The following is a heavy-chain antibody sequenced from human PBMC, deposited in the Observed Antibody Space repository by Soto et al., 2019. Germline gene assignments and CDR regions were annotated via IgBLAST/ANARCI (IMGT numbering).Heavy chain of an antibody. CDR1: GYIFIHFW. CDR2: IDPTDSYV. D-gene: IGHD1-1*01. J-gene: IGHJ4*02. V-gene: IGHV5-10-1*01. CDR3: AVLLRGPPQDPTTLASPYFDH. Sequence: PGESLKISCKASGYIFIHFWIAWVRQMPGRGLEWMGRIDPTDSYVDYSPSSEGHVTLSSDRSKDTAYLQWHSLKASHTAIYYCAVLLRGPPQDPTTLASPYFDHWGQGTRVTVCS.